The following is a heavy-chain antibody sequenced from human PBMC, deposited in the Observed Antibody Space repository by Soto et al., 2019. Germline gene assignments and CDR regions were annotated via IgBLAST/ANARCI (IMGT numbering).Heavy chain of an antibody. CDR1: GGSISSGGYY. Sequence: QVQLQESGPGLVKPSQTLSLICTVSGGSISSGGYYWNWVRQHPGKGLEWIGYIYYSGSTYYNPSLKSRLTISLDPSKNQSSLKLTSVTAADTAVYYCARDRIAEAAPHRDYYHYGMDVWGQGTTVTVSS. V-gene: IGHV4-31*03. CDR2: IYYSGST. D-gene: IGHD6-13*01. J-gene: IGHJ6*02. CDR3: ARDRIAEAAPHRDYYHYGMDV.